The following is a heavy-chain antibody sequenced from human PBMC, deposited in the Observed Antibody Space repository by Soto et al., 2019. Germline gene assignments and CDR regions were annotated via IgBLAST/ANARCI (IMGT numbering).Heavy chain of an antibody. CDR1: GFTFSSYG. CDR2: ISYDGSNK. D-gene: IGHD6-13*01. CDR3: AKDQGGQQLGPDY. J-gene: IGHJ4*02. V-gene: IGHV3-30*18. Sequence: VGSLRLSCAASGFTFSSYGMHWVRQAPGKGLEWVAVISYDGSNKYYADSVKGRFTISRDNSKNTLYLQMNSLRAEDTAVYYCAKDQGGQQLGPDYWGQGTLVTVSS.